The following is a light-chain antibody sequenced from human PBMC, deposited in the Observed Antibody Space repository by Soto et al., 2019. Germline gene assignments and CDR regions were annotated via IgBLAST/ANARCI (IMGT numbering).Light chain of an antibody. J-gene: IGKJ1*01. CDR1: QSVSSSY. Sequence: EIVLTQSPGTLSLSPGERATLSCRASQSVSSSYLAGYQQKPGQAPRLLIYGASSRATGIPDRFSASGSRTDFTLTISRLEPEDFAVYYCQQYGSSPWTFGQGTKVEI. CDR3: QQYGSSPWT. V-gene: IGKV3-20*01. CDR2: GAS.